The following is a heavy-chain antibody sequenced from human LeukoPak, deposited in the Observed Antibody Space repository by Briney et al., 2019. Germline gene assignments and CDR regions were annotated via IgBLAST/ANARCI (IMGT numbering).Heavy chain of an antibody. CDR1: GFTFSSYW. CDR2: IKQDGSEK. J-gene: IGHJ6*03. D-gene: IGHD3-10*01. CDR3: ARDREGRGVLYSYYYYMDV. Sequence: GGSLRLSCAASGFTFSSYWMSWVRQAPGKGLEWVANIKQDGSEKYYVDSVKGRFTISRDNAKNSLYLQMNSLRAEDTAVYYCARDREGRGVLYSYYYYMDVWGKGTTVTISS. V-gene: IGHV3-7*01.